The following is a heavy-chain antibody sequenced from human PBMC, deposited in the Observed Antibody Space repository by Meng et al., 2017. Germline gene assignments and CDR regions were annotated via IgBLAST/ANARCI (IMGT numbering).Heavy chain of an antibody. Sequence: ASVKVSCQASGYTFTSYGISWVRQAPGQGLEWMGWISAYNGNTNYAQKLQGRVTMTTDTSTSTAYMELRSLRSDDTAVYYCAREADVDTAMVAFDYWGQGTLVTVSS. CDR3: AREADVDTAMVAFDY. D-gene: IGHD5-18*01. J-gene: IGHJ4*02. CDR1: GYTFTSYG. CDR2: ISAYNGNT. V-gene: IGHV1-18*01.